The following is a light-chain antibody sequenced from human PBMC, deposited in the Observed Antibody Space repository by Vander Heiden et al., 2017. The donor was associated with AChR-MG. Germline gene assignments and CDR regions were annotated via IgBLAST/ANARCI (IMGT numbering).Light chain of an antibody. J-gene: IGLJ1*01. Sequence: QSALTQPASVSGSPRQSFTFSCTGTSSDVGSYNLVSWYQQHPGKAPKLMIYEVSERPSGVSNRFSGSKSGNTASLTISGLQAEDEADYYCGSYAGSSPTYVFGTGTKVTVL. V-gene: IGLV2-23*02. CDR2: EVS. CDR1: SSDVGSYNL. CDR3: GSYAGSSPTYV.